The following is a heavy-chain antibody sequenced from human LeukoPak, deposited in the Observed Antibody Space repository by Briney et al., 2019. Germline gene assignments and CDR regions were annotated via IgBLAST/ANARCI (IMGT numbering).Heavy chain of an antibody. CDR2: IIPIFVTA. CDR3: AGFDYYGSRGYFQH. V-gene: IGHV1-69*13. CDR1: GGTFSSYA. Sequence: SVRVSCKASGGTFSSYAISWVRQAPGQGLEWMGGIIPIFVTANYAQKFQGRVTITADESTSTAYMELSSLRSEDTAVYYCAGFDYYGSRGYFQHWGQGTLVTVSS. J-gene: IGHJ1*01. D-gene: IGHD3-10*01.